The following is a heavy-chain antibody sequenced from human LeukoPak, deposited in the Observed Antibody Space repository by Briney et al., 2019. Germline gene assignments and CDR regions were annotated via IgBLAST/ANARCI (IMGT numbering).Heavy chain of an antibody. CDR1: GFTFSSFA. CDR2: ISGGGSNT. J-gene: IGHJ5*02. CDR3: AKNPAIVVATLWFDL. Sequence: GGSLRLSCAASGFTFSSFAMSWVRQAPGKGLEWVSAISGGGSNTFYTDSVKGRFTISRDNSKNTLYLQMNSLRAEDTAIYYCAKNPAIVVATLWFDLWGQGTLVTVSS. V-gene: IGHV3-23*01. D-gene: IGHD3-22*01.